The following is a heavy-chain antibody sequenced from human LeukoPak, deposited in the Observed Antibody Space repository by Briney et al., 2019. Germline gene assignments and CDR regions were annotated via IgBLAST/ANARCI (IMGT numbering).Heavy chain of an antibody. CDR3: AILYSSSPLDY. Sequence: GGSLRLSCAASGFTFSSYAMNWVRQAPGKGLEWVSTISGSGNSTYYADSVKGRFTISRDNAKNTLYLQMNSLRAEDTAIYYCAILYSSSPLDYWDQGTLVTVSS. J-gene: IGHJ4*02. V-gene: IGHV3-23*01. D-gene: IGHD6-6*01. CDR1: GFTFSSYA. CDR2: ISGSGNST.